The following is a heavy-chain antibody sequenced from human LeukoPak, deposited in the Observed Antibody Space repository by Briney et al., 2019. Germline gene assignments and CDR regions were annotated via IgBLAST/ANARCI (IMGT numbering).Heavy chain of an antibody. CDR2: ISLENGNA. J-gene: IGHJ4*02. Sequence: GASVKVSCKASVYTFANYGINWVQQAPGQGLEWIGWISLENGNAGYAQRVQGRVTLTTDTSTSTAYMELRSLRSDDTAVYYCARVTYVRPYQLDYWGQGTLVSISS. V-gene: IGHV1-18*01. CDR3: ARVTYVRPYQLDY. D-gene: IGHD2-2*01. CDR1: VYTFANYG.